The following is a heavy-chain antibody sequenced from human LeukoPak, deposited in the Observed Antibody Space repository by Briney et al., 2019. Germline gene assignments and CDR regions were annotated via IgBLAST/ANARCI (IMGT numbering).Heavy chain of an antibody. CDR3: AELGITMIGGV. Sequence: PGGSLRLSCAASGFTFSNYYMSWIRQAPGKGLEWVSSISSSSSYIYYAGSVKGRFTISRDNAKNSLYLQMNSLRAEDTAVYYCAELGITMIGGVWGKGTTVTISS. V-gene: IGHV3-11*06. J-gene: IGHJ6*04. D-gene: IGHD3-10*02. CDR2: ISSSSSYI. CDR1: GFTFSNYY.